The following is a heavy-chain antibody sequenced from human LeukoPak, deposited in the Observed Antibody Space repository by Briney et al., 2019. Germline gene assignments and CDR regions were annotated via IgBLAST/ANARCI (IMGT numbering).Heavy chain of an antibody. CDR1: GFTFSSYA. Sequence: GGSLRLSCAASGFTFSSYAMHWVRQAPGKGLQWLALTSDDGSAKYYADSVKGRFTISRDNSQNTLYLQMNSLRADEAAIYYCARAPGGFHGDYSPIAYWGQGTLVTVSS. CDR2: TSDDGSAK. J-gene: IGHJ4*02. D-gene: IGHD4-17*01. CDR3: ARAPGGFHGDYSPIAY. V-gene: IGHV3-30-3*01.